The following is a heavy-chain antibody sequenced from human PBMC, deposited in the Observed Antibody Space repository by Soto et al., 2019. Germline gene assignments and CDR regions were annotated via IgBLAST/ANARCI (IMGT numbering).Heavy chain of an antibody. CDR2: ISWNSGSI. V-gene: IGHV3-9*01. CDR3: AKDSSGWAAEGYFQY. D-gene: IGHD6-19*01. J-gene: IGHJ1*01. Sequence: DVQLVESGGGLVQPGRSLRLSCAASGFTFDDYAMHWVRQVPGKGLEWVSGISWNSGSIGYADSVKGRFTISRDNAKNSLYLQMNSLRAEDTALYYCAKDSSGWAAEGYFQYWGQGTLVTVSS. CDR1: GFTFDDYA.